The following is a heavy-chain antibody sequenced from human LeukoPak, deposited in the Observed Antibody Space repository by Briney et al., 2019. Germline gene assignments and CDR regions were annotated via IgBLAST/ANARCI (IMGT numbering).Heavy chain of an antibody. Sequence: GGSLRLSCAASGFTFSGHYMDWVRQAPGKGLEWVGRIRNRANSYTTEYAASVKGRFTISRDDSKNSLYLQMDSLKTEDSALYYCTRCERTYYDIWGQGTLVTVSS. CDR3: TRCERTYYDI. J-gene: IGHJ4*02. V-gene: IGHV3-72*01. CDR1: GFTFSGHY. D-gene: IGHD3-9*01. CDR2: IRNRANSYTT.